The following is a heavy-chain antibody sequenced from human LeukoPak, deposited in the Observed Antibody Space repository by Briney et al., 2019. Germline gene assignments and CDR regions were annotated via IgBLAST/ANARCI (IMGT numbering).Heavy chain of an antibody. J-gene: IGHJ3*02. CDR3: AGDNWNGNAFDI. CDR1: GGSISSSSYY. D-gene: IGHD1-20*01. CDR2: IYYSGST. V-gene: IGHV4-39*07. Sequence: SETLSLTCTVSGGSISSSSYYWGWIRQPPGKGLEWIGSIYYSGSTYYNPSLKSRVTISVDTSKNQFSLKLSSVTAADTAVYYCAGDNWNGNAFDIWGQGTMVTVSS.